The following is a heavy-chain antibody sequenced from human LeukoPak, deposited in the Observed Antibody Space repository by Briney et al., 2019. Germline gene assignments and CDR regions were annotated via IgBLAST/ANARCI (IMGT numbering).Heavy chain of an antibody. J-gene: IGHJ5*02. D-gene: IGHD4-23*01. CDR2: TYYRSKWYK. CDR1: GDSVSSNSAT. Sequence: SQTLSLTCAISGDSVSSNSATWNWIRQSPSRGLEWLGRTYYRSKWYKYYAVSVKGRITINPDTSKNQFSLQLNSVTPEDTAVYYCARGGYGGNGWFDPWGQGTLVTVSS. CDR3: ARGGYGGNGWFDP. V-gene: IGHV6-1*01.